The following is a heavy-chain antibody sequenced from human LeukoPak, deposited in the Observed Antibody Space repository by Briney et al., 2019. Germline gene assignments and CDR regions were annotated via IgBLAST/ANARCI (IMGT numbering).Heavy chain of an antibody. J-gene: IGHJ4*02. Sequence: GSLRLSCXXXGFTFSSYAMSWVRQAPGKGLEWVSAISGSGGSTYYADSVKGRFTISRDNSKNTLYLQMNSLRAEDTAVYYCAKDHGYYDILTGYYNVYYFDYWGQGTLVTVSS. V-gene: IGHV3-23*01. CDR1: GFTFSSYA. CDR2: ISGSGGST. CDR3: AKDHGYYDILTGYYNVYYFDY. D-gene: IGHD3-9*01.